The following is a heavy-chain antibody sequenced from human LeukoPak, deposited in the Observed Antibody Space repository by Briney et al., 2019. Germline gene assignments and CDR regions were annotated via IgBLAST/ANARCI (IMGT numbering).Heavy chain of an antibody. V-gene: IGHV4-61*05. D-gene: IGHD2-2*01. J-gene: IGHJ5*02. CDR3: ARLVPYCSSTSCYGGNWFDP. Sequence: SETLSLTCTVSGGSISSSSYYWGWIRQPPGKGLEWIGHIYYSGSTNYNPSLKSRVTISVDTSKNQFSLKLSSVTAADTAVYYCARLVPYCSSTSCYGGNWFDPWGQGTLVTVSS. CDR1: GGSISSSSYY. CDR2: IYYSGST.